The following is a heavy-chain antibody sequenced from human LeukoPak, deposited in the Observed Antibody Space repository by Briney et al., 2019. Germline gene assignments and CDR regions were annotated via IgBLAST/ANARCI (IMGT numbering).Heavy chain of an antibody. Sequence: SETLSLTCTVSVGSISSYYWSWIRQPAGKGLEWIGRIYTSGSTNYNPSLKSRFTMSVDTSKNQFSLKLSSVTAADTAVYYCARDRPDGYYFDYWGQGTLVTVSS. J-gene: IGHJ4*02. D-gene: IGHD6-25*01. V-gene: IGHV4-4*07. CDR3: ARDRPDGYYFDY. CDR2: IYTSGST. CDR1: VGSISSYY.